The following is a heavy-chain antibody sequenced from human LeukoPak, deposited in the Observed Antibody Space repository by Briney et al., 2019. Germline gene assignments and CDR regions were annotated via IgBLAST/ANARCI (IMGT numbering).Heavy chain of an antibody. J-gene: IGHJ4*02. CDR2: INPNSGDT. D-gene: IGHD5-18*01. CDR1: GYSFTGYY. CDR3: ARGNSYGYMGHDY. Sequence: ASVKVSCKASGYSFTGYYMHWVRQAPGQGLEWMGWINPNSGDTKYAQKFQGRVTMTRDTSISTAYMELSRLRSDDTAVYYCARGNSYGYMGHDYWGQGTLVTVSS. V-gene: IGHV1-2*02.